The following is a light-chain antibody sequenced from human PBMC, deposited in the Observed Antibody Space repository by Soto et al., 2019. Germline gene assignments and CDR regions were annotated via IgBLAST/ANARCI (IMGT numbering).Light chain of an antibody. V-gene: IGKV3-15*01. Sequence: ERLIAQSPATRSFSPVEIATLXCRASQSVNNNLAWYQQKLGQAPRVLIYGASTRATGIPARFTGSGSGTEFILTITSLQSEDSAVYYCQEYNTWPWTFGQGTKVDIK. CDR3: QEYNTWPWT. CDR1: QSVNNN. CDR2: GAS. J-gene: IGKJ1*01.